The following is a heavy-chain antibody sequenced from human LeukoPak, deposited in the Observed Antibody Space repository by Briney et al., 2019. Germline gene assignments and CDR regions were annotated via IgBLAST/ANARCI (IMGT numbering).Heavy chain of an antibody. D-gene: IGHD2-2*01. J-gene: IGHJ4*02. CDR3: AKDWDQLLYYFDY. CDR1: GGSFSGYY. CDR2: INHSGST. Sequence: SETLSLTCAVYGGSFSGYYWSWIRQPPGKGLEWIGEINHSGSTNYNPSLKSRVTISVDTSKNQFSLKLSSVTAADTAVYYCAKDWDQLLYYFDYWGQGTLVTVSS. V-gene: IGHV4-34*01.